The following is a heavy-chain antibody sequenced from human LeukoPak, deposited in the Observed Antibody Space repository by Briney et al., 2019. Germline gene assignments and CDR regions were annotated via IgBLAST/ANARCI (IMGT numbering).Heavy chain of an antibody. J-gene: IGHJ4*02. D-gene: IGHD3-10*01. CDR3: ASGSYWCPSY. V-gene: IGHV3-30-3*01. CDR2: ISYDGSNK. CDR1: GFTFSSYA. Sequence: GYPRLSCAASGFTFSSYAMHWVRQAPGKGLEWVAVISYDGSNKYYADSVKGRYTISRDNSKNTLYLQMNSLRAEDTAVYYCASGSYWCPSYWGQGTLVTVSS.